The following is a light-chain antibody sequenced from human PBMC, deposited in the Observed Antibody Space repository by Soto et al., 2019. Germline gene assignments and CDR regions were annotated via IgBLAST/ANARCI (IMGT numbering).Light chain of an antibody. CDR3: QQYNNWPPWT. V-gene: IGKV3-20*01. Sequence: EIVLTQSPGTLSLSPGERATLSCRASQSVSSSYLAWYQQKPGQAPRLLIFGASRRATGIPDRFSGSGSGTNFTLTISRLEPEDFAVYYCQQYNNWPPWTFGQGTKVEIK. J-gene: IGKJ1*01. CDR2: GAS. CDR1: QSVSSSY.